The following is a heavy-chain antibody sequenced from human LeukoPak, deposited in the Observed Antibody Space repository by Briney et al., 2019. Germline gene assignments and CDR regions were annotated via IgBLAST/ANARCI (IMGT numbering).Heavy chain of an antibody. J-gene: IGHJ4*02. D-gene: IGHD3-9*01. CDR3: ARYGNYYILTGYYFLESFDY. V-gene: IGHV3-30*04. CDR1: GFTFSSYA. Sequence: PGGSLRLSCAASGFTFSSYAMHWVRQAPGKGLDWAAVISYDGSNKYYADSVKGRFTISRDNSKNTLYMQMNSLRAEETAVYYCARYGNYYILTGYYFLESFDYWGQGTLVTVSS. CDR2: ISYDGSNK.